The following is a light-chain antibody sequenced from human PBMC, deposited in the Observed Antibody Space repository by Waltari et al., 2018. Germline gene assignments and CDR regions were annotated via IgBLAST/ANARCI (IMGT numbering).Light chain of an antibody. CDR2: WAS. Sequence: IVMTQSPDSLAVSLGERATIHCWSSQSVFWHSNKNNYLAWYQHKPGQPPKLLFYWASTREYGVPDRFSGSGSGTDFTLTINNLQAEDVAVYYCQQYYSFPLTFGGGTKVEIK. CDR3: QQYYSFPLT. CDR1: QSVFWHSNKNNY. V-gene: IGKV4-1*01. J-gene: IGKJ4*01.